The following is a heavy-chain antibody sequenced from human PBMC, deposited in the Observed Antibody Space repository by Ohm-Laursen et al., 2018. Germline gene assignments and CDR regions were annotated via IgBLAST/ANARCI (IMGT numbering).Heavy chain of an antibody. V-gene: IGHV4-31*03. J-gene: IGHJ4*02. CDR3: ARVTVTTALD. Sequence: SETLSLTCTVSGASISSGGFYLTWIPPPPGKGLVGIGYIYYSGTTYHNPSLKSRVTISLERSENQFSLKLNSVTAADTAVYYCARVTVTTALDWGQGTLVTVSS. D-gene: IGHD4-17*01. CDR1: GASISSGGFY. CDR2: IYYSGTT.